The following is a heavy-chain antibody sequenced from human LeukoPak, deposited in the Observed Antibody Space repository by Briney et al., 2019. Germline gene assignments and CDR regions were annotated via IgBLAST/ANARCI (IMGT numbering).Heavy chain of an antibody. CDR1: GYTFTSYS. CDR3: ARDFEPADNPYFYYYMDV. CDR2: ISPFHGNT. D-gene: IGHD2-2*01. V-gene: IGHV1-18*01. Sequence: GASVKVSCKASGYTFTSYSVNWVRQAPGQGLEWMGWISPFHGNTNYAQKFQGRVTMTTDTSTSTFYMELRSLRSDDTAVYYCARDFEPADNPYFYYYMDVWGKGTTVTVSS. J-gene: IGHJ6*03.